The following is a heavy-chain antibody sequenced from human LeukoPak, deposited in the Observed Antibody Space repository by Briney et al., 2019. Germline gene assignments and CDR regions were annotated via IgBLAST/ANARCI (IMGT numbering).Heavy chain of an antibody. CDR2: IKQDGSEK. CDR1: GFTFSSYW. Sequence: GGSLRLSCAASGFTFSSYWMSWVRQAPGKGLEWVANIKQDGSEKYYVDSVKGRFTISRDNAKNSLYLQMNSLRAEDTAVYYCARDLGYCSGGSCEDYWGQGTLVTVSS. D-gene: IGHD2-15*01. J-gene: IGHJ4*02. CDR3: ARDLGYCSGGSCEDY. V-gene: IGHV3-7*01.